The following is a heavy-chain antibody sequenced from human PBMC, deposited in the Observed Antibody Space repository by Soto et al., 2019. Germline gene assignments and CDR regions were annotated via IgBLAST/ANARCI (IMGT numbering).Heavy chain of an antibody. D-gene: IGHD3-9*01. CDR2: ASFDGVTT. Sequence: QVQLVESGGGVVQPGTSLRLSCVASGFTFSSYSIHWVRQAPGKGLEWLAVASFDGVTTYYADSVRGRFFISRDDSTNTVNLQMNSRTMEDTAGYDCARVGMTGRIRLPWFDPWGQGTLVTVSS. CDR1: GFTFSSYS. J-gene: IGHJ5*02. V-gene: IGHV3-30-3*01. CDR3: ARVGMTGRIRLPWFDP.